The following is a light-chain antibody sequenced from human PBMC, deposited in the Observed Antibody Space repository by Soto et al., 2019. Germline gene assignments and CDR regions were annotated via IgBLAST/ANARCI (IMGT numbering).Light chain of an antibody. CDR3: AAWDDSLSGHYV. Sequence: QSVLTQPPSASGTPGQRVTISCSGSTSNIGTNYVYWYHQLPGTAPKLLISRNNQRPSGVPDQFSGSKSGTSASLAISGLRSEDEGDYYCAAWDDSLSGHYVFGTGTKVTVL. CDR1: TSNIGTNY. J-gene: IGLJ1*01. V-gene: IGLV1-47*01. CDR2: RNN.